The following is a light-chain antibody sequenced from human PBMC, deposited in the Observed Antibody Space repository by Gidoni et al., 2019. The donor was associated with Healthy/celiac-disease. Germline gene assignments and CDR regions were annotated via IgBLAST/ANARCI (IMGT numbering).Light chain of an antibody. J-gene: IGKJ4*02. Sequence: DIPMTPSPSSLSASVGDSVTITCLASQSIRSYLNWYQQKPGKAPKLLIYAASSLQSGVPSRFSGSGSGTDFTLTISSLQPEDVATYYCQQSYSTPLTFGGGTKVEIK. CDR1: QSIRSY. V-gene: IGKV1-39*01. CDR3: QQSYSTPLT. CDR2: AAS.